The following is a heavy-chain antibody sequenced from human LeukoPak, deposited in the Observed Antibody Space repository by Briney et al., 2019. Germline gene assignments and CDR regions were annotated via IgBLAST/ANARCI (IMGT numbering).Heavy chain of an antibody. CDR1: GFTFRRYW. Sequence: PGGSLRLSFAASGFTFRRYWMHWVRQAPGKGLEWVALITYEGYYKYYSDSVKGRFTISSETSKNPLYLQMNRLRAEDTAVYYCARDLSPVVRASPMGYWGQGTLVTVSS. D-gene: IGHD3-10*01. CDR3: ARDLSPVVRASPMGY. V-gene: IGHV3-30*03. CDR2: ITYEGYYK. J-gene: IGHJ4*02.